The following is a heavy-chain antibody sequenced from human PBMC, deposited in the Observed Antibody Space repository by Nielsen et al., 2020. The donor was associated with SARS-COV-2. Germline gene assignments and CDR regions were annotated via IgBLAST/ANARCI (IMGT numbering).Heavy chain of an antibody. D-gene: IGHD6-13*01. J-gene: IGHJ6*02. CDR1: GFTFRDTW. Sequence: GGPLRPSFVASGFTFRDTWLTWFGQAPGKALEWVGRIKANTPSATTVYPAPVQGRFTISRDDSEMTLYFEVDSLEIEDTGVYYFSTGGVAAVGTYYYYYGMDVWGQGNTVADSS. CDR2: IKANTPSATT. CDR3: STGGVAAVGTYYYYYGMDV. V-gene: IGHV3-15*07.